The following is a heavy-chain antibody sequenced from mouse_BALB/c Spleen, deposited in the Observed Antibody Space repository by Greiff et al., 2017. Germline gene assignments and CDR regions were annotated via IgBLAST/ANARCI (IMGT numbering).Heavy chain of an antibody. Sequence: EVQLQQSGPELVKPGASVKISCKASGYTFTDYNMHWVKQSHGKSLEWIGYIYPYNGGTGYNQKFKSKATLTVDNSSSTAYMELRSLTSEDSAVYYCARGGTMITRAPFDYWGQGTTLTVSS. CDR3: ARGGTMITRAPFDY. D-gene: IGHD2-4*01. CDR2: IYPYNGGT. CDR1: GYTFTDYN. V-gene: IGHV1S29*02. J-gene: IGHJ2*01.